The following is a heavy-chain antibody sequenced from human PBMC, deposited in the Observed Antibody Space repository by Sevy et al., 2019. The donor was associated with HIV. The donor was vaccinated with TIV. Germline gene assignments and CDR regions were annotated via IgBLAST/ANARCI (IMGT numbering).Heavy chain of an antibody. V-gene: IGHV4-34*01. J-gene: IGHJ6*02. CDR3: ARGRSTMIVVVRGMDV. CDR2: INHSGST. D-gene: IGHD3-22*01. Sequence: GSLRLSCAVYGGSFSGYYWSWIRQPPGKGLEWIGEINHSGSTNYNRSLKSRVTISVDTSKNQFSLKLSSVTAADTAVYYCARGRSTMIVVVRGMDVWGQGTTVTVSS. CDR1: GGSFSGYY.